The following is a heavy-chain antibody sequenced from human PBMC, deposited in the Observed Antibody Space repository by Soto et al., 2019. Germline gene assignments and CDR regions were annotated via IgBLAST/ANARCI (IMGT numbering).Heavy chain of an antibody. J-gene: IGHJ6*02. CDR2: MYYGGST. CDR3: ARHAPYVSEGGMDV. Sequence: SETLSLTCTFSGGSIRSSSYYWGWIRQPPGKGLEWIGSMYYGGSTNYNPSLKSRVTISVDTSKSQFSLKLTSVAAADTAAYYCARHAPYVSEGGMDVWGQGITVTVSS. D-gene: IGHD3-16*01. CDR1: GGSIRSSSYY. V-gene: IGHV4-39*01.